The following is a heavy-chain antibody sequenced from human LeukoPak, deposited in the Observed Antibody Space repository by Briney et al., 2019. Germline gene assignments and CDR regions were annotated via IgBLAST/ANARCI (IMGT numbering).Heavy chain of an antibody. J-gene: IGHJ4*02. CDR3: ARDPGRRGSGLD. CDR2: IYYSGST. V-gene: IGHV4-59*01. CDR1: GGSISNYY. Sequence: PSETLSLTCTVPGGSISNYYLNWIRQPPGKGLEWVGHIYYSGSTSYNPSLKSRVTISVDTSKNQFSLRLNSVTAADTAVYYCARDPGRRGSGLDWGQGSLVTVSS. D-gene: IGHD6-25*01.